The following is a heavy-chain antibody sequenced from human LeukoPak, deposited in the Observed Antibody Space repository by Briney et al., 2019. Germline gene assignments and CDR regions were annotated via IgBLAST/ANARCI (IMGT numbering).Heavy chain of an antibody. CDR3: ARDFGITWAQYYFDY. Sequence: LSGGSLRLSCAASGFTFSSLPMHWVRQAPGKGLEWVAVISFDGSHKYYADSVTGRFTISRDNSKNTLYLQMDSLRTDDTAMYYCARDFGITWAQYYFDYWGQGTLVTVSS. J-gene: IGHJ4*02. CDR1: GFTFSSLP. CDR2: ISFDGSHK. D-gene: IGHD3-10*01. V-gene: IGHV3-30*04.